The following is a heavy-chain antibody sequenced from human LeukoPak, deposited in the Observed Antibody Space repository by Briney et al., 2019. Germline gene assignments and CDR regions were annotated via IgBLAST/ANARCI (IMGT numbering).Heavy chain of an antibody. J-gene: IGHJ5*02. V-gene: IGHV4-39*07. D-gene: IGHD6-13*01. CDR3: ARDVRSSWYDWFDP. CDR2: INYSGST. CDR1: GGSIRSSSYY. Sequence: SETLSLTCTVSGGSIRSSSYYWGWIRQPPGKGLEWIGGINYSGSTSYNPSLKSRVTISVDTSKNQFSLKLSSVTAADTAVYYCARDVRSSWYDWFDPWGQGTLVTVSS.